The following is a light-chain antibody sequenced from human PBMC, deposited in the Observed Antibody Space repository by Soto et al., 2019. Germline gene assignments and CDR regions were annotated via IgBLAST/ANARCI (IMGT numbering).Light chain of an antibody. CDR2: DVS. CDR3: SSYTTSNTRQIV. V-gene: IGLV2-14*03. CDR1: SSDVGGYNY. Sequence: QSVLTQPASVSGSPGQSITNSCTGTSSDVGGYNYVSWYQHHPGKAPKLLIYDVSNRPSGVSNRFSGSKSDNTASLTISGLQPEDEADYYCSSYTTSNTRQIVFGTGTRSPS. J-gene: IGLJ1*01.